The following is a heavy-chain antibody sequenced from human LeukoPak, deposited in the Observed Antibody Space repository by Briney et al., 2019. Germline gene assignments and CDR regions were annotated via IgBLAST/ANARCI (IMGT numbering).Heavy chain of an antibody. D-gene: IGHD3-22*01. Sequence: SETLSLTCAVYGGSFSGYYWSWIRQPPGKGLEWIGEVNHSGSTNYNPSLKSRVTISVDTSKKQFSLKLSSVTAADTAVYYCVTYYFDSSGPKKNYWGQGTLVTVSS. J-gene: IGHJ4*02. CDR3: VTYYFDSSGPKKNY. CDR1: GGSFSGYY. V-gene: IGHV4-34*01. CDR2: VNHSGST.